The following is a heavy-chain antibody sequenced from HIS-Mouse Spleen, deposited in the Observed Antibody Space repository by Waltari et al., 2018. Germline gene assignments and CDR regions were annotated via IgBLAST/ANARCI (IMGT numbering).Heavy chain of an antibody. V-gene: IGHV4-59*01. CDR2: IYSSGST. CDR3: ARDSTYYDFWSGYYNGMDV. D-gene: IGHD3-3*01. Sequence: QVQLQESGPGLVKPSETLSLTCTVSGGSISSSYWSWIRQPPGKGLEWIGYIYSSGSTNYNPSLKSRVTISVDTSKNQFSLKLSSVTAADTAVYYCARDSTYYDFWSGYYNGMDVWGQGTTVTVSS. CDR1: GGSISSSY. J-gene: IGHJ6*02.